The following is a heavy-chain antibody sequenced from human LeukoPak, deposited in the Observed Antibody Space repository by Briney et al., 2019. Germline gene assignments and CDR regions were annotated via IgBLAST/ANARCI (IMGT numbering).Heavy chain of an antibody. J-gene: IGHJ4*02. Sequence: PGGSLRLSCAASGFTFDDYGMSWVRQAPGKGLEWVSGINWNGGSTGYADSVKGRFTISRDNAKNSLYLQMNSLRAGDTALYYCARDLGYCSGGSCYIGGSYFDYWGQGTLVTVSS. V-gene: IGHV3-20*04. CDR1: GFTFDDYG. CDR2: INWNGGST. D-gene: IGHD2-15*01. CDR3: ARDLGYCSGGSCYIGGSYFDY.